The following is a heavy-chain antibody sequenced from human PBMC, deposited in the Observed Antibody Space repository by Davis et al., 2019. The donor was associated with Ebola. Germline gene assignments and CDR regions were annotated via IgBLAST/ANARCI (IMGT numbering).Heavy chain of an antibody. Sequence: MPSETLSLTCTVSGGSIISNDYYWSWIRQPPGKGLEWIGNVYNSGSTYSVDTSKNQFSKNQFSLKLSSVTAADTAVYYCARHFKDWGQGTLVTVSS. J-gene: IGHJ4*02. CDR2: VYNSGST. CDR3: ARHFKD. CDR1: GGSIISNDYY. V-gene: IGHV4-39*01.